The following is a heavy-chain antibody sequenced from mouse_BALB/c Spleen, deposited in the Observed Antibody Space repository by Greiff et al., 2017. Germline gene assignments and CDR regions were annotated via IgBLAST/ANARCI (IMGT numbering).Heavy chain of an antibody. CDR2: IYYSGTI. D-gene: IGHD1-1*02. CDR3: ARDGGGSPFYYFDY. J-gene: IGHJ2*01. CDR1: GISITTGNYR. Sequence: VQLQESGPGLVKPSQTVSLTCTVTGISITTGNYRWSWIRQFPGNKLEWIGYIYYSGTITYNPSLTSRTTITRDTSKNQFFLEMNSLTAEDTATYYCARDGGGSPFYYFDYRGQGTTLTVSS. V-gene: IGHV3-5*02.